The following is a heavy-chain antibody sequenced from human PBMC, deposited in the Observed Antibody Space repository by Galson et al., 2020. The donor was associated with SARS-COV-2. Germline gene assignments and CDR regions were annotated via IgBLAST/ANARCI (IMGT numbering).Heavy chain of an antibody. CDR2: IYYSGTT. J-gene: IGHJ4*02. Sequence: SETLSLTCAVSGGSINDYCWSWIRQPPGKGLEWIGFIYYSGTTNYNPSLKSRVNISMDTSKNQFPLKLSSVTAADTAVYYCASSPTYPNYYFDRWGQGTMVTVSS. V-gene: IGHV4-59*13. CDR3: ASSPTYPNYYFDR. D-gene: IGHD1-1*01. CDR1: GGSINDYC.